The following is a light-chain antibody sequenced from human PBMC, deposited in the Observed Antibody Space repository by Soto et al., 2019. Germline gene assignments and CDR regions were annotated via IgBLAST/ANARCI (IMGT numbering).Light chain of an antibody. CDR2: KAS. J-gene: IGKJ5*01. CDR3: QQSYMDPIT. V-gene: IGKV1-5*03. Sequence: DIQMIQSPSTMSASVGERFTITCRASQSINSWLAWYQQKPGKAPKLLIYKASSLESGVPSRFSGSGGGTDFTLSISSVQPEEFATYFCQQSYMDPITFGQGTRLEIK. CDR1: QSINSW.